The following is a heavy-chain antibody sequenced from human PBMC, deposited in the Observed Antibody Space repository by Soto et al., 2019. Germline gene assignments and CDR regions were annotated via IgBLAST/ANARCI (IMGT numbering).Heavy chain of an antibody. CDR1: GGTFSSYA. J-gene: IGHJ6*02. CDR3: GRLPLREVAGPVYYYYGMDV. V-gene: IGHV1-69*01. CDR2: IIPIFGTA. D-gene: IGHD6-19*01. Sequence: QVQLVQSGAEVKKPGSSVKVSCKASGGTFSSYAISWVRQAPGQGLEWMGGIIPIFGTANYAQKFQGRVTITADESTSTAYMELSSLRSEDTAVYYCGRLPLREVAGPVYYYYGMDVWGQGTTVTVSS.